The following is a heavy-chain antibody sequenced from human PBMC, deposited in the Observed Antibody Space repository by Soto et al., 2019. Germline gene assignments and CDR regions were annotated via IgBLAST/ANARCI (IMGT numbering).Heavy chain of an antibody. D-gene: IGHD4-4*01. CDR1: GGTFSSYT. V-gene: IGHV1-69*02. Sequence: QVQLVQSGAEVKKPGSSVKVSCKASGGTFSSYTISWVRQAPGQGLEWMGRIIPILGIANYAQKFQGRVTXXXXXXXXXXXXXXXXXXXXXXXXXXCAKTMPGNDYSLRFGWFDPWGQGTLVTVSS. J-gene: IGHJ5*02. CDR3: AKTMPGNDYSLRFGWFDP. CDR2: IIPILGIA.